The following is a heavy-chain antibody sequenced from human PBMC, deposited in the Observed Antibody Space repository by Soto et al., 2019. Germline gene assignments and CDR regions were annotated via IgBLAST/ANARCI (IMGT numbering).Heavy chain of an antibody. Sequence: SETLSLTCTVSGASISYGGFSWSWVRQSPGKGLEWIGYISHLESTYFHPSFKSRLTMSIDRTRNQFSLKLSSVTAADMAVYYCARGGGYDSFDYWGQGVLVTVSS. CDR3: ARGGGYDSFDY. CDR1: GASISYGGFS. J-gene: IGHJ4*02. D-gene: IGHD5-12*01. V-gene: IGHV4-30-2*06. CDR2: ISHLEST.